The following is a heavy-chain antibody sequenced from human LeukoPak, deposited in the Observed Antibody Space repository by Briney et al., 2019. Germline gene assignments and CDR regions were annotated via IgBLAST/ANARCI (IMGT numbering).Heavy chain of an antibody. Sequence: GGSLRLSCAASGFTYSRYAMSWVRQAPWKGLECVSAISSSGGSTYYADSVKGRFTISRDNSKNTLFLQMDSLRAEDTAVYYCAKGESNWDYYFDYWGQGTLVTVSS. V-gene: IGHV3-23*01. J-gene: IGHJ4*02. D-gene: IGHD7-27*01. CDR1: GFTYSRYA. CDR2: ISSSGGST. CDR3: AKGESNWDYYFDY.